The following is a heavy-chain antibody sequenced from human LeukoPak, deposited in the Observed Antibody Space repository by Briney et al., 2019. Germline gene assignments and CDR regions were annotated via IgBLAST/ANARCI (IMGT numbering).Heavy chain of an antibody. Sequence: GGSLRLSCAASGFTFSSYAMHWVRQAPGKGLEYVSAISSNGGSTYYANSVKGRFTISRDNSKNTLYLQMGSLRAEDMAVYYCARLSGSGWAPYFDYWGQGTLVTVSP. D-gene: IGHD6-19*01. CDR1: GFTFSSYA. J-gene: IGHJ4*02. V-gene: IGHV3-64*01. CDR2: ISSNGGST. CDR3: ARLSGSGWAPYFDY.